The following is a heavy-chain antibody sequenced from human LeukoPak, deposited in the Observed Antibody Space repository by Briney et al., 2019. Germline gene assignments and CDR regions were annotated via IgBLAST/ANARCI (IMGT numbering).Heavy chain of an antibody. V-gene: IGHV4-59*01. J-gene: IGHJ4*02. CDR2: IYYTGST. CDR3: ARRGYGDYADY. CDR1: CGSITRYS. Sequence: SETLSLTCTVSCGSITRYSWSWIRQPPGKGLEWIGYIYYTGSTNYNPSLKSRFTISVDTSKNQFSLKLSSVTAADTAVYYCARRGYGDYADYWGQGSLVTVSS. D-gene: IGHD4-17*01.